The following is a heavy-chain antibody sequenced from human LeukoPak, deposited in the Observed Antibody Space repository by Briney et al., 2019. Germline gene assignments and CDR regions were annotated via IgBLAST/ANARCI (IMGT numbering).Heavy chain of an antibody. D-gene: IGHD4-17*01. CDR1: GGSIDNNY. CDR3: ARQRDLYGDFTFDS. J-gene: IGHJ4*01. V-gene: IGHV4-59*08. CDR2: VYYTGST. Sequence: SETLSLTCTVSGGSIDNNYWSWIRQPPGKGLEWVGYVYYTGSTNYNPSLKSRVTISVDTSKNKFFLMLNTVTAADTAIYYCARQRDLYGDFTFDSWGHGTPVTVSS.